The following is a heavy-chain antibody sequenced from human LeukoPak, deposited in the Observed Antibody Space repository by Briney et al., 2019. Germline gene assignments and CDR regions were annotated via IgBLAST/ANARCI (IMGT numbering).Heavy chain of an antibody. Sequence: GGSLRLSCAGSGFTFSSYAMSWVRQAPGKGLEWVSVISSTGGSTFYADSVKGRFTISRDNSENTVYLQMNSLRVEDTAMYFCARDPPRGFGNAFDTWGQGTMVTVSP. CDR3: ARDPPRGFGNAFDT. CDR2: ISSTGGST. CDR1: GFTFSSYA. D-gene: IGHD2-15*01. J-gene: IGHJ3*02. V-gene: IGHV3-23*01.